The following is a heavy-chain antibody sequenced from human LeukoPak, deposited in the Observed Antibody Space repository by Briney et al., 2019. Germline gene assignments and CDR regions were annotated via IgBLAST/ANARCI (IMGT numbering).Heavy chain of an antibody. CDR2: IRPDGNEK. CDR3: ARAGHYYFDY. Sequence: GGSLRLSCAASGFTFSSYGMHWVRQAPGKGLEWVANIRPDGNEKYYVDSVKGRFTISRDNAKNSLYLQMNSLRAEDTAVYYCARAGHYYFDYWGQGTLVTVSS. CDR1: GFTFSSYG. V-gene: IGHV3-7*01. J-gene: IGHJ4*02. D-gene: IGHD2-21*02.